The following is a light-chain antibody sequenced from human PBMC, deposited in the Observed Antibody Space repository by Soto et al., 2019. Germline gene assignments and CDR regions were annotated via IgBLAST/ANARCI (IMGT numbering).Light chain of an antibody. J-gene: IGKJ1*01. CDR1: QSVGTY. Sequence: DIQMTQSPSSLSASVGDRVIITCRASQSVGTYVSWYQQKEGKAPKLLINVASTLQSGVPSRFSGSGSGTDFTLAISSLQPEDFATYYCQQSYSTPWTFGQGTKVEIK. CDR2: VAS. V-gene: IGKV1-39*01. CDR3: QQSYSTPWT.